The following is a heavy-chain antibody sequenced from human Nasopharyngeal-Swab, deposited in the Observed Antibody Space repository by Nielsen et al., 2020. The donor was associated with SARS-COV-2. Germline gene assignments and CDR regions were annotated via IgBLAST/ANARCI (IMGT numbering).Heavy chain of an antibody. CDR2: ITWDGEST. V-gene: IGHV3-43*01. CDR3: AKAGGTTVAFDS. J-gene: IGHJ4*02. Sequence: GGSLRPSCSASGSTFAAFTTHWVRQAPGKGLEWVSLITWDGESTSYGDSVKGRFTMSTDNTANSLYLEMNSLRTEDTALYYCAKAGGTTVAFDSWGQGTLVTVSS. D-gene: IGHD4-23*01. CDR1: GSTFAAFT.